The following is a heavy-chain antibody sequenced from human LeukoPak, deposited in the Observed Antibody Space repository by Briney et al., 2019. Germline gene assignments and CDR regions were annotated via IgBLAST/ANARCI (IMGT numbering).Heavy chain of an antibody. D-gene: IGHD3-16*02. CDR3: ARGAYDYVWGSYRPFDY. CDR1: GGSFSGYY. Sequence: KPSETLSLTCAVYGGSFSGYYWSWIRQPPGKGLEWIGEINHSGSTNYNPSLKSRVTISVDTSKNQFSLKLSSVTAADTAVYYCARGAYDYVWGSYRPFDYWGQGTLVTVSS. V-gene: IGHV4-34*01. CDR2: INHSGST. J-gene: IGHJ4*02.